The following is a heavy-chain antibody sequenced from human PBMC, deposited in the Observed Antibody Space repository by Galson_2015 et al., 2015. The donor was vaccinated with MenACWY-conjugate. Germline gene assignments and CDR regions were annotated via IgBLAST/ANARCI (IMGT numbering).Heavy chain of an antibody. D-gene: IGHD5/OR15-5a*01. CDR3: ARLAGIGVSGNWFDP. CDR1: GYSFSSNF. Sequence: QSGAEVKKPGESLKISCTASGYSFSSNFIGWVRQMPGKGLEWMGIIYPGDSDTRYSPSFRDQVTISADKSTSTVYLQWSSLKASDTAMYYCARLAGIGVSGNWFDPWGQGTLVTVSS. CDR2: IYPGDSDT. J-gene: IGHJ5*02. V-gene: IGHV5-51*01.